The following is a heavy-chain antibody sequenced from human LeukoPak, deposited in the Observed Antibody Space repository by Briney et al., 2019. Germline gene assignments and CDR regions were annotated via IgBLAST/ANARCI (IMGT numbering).Heavy chain of an antibody. V-gene: IGHV3-33*01. CDR2: IWYDGSNK. CDR3: ARDPGRDGYNYCFDY. Sequence: GGSLRLSCAASRFTFSSYGMHWVRQAPGKGLEWVAVIWYDGSNKYYADSVKGRFTISRDNSKNTLYLQMNSLRAEDTAVYYCARDPGRDGYNYCFDYWGQGTLVTVSS. CDR1: RFTFSSYG. J-gene: IGHJ4*02. D-gene: IGHD5-24*01.